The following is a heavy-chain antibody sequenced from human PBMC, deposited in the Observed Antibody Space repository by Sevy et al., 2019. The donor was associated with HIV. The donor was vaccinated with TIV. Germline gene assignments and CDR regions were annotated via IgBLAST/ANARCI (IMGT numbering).Heavy chain of an antibody. J-gene: IGHJ4*02. Sequence: GGSLRLSCAASGLIFSDYYMGWVRQAPGKGLEWVADISSGNTYPNYADSGKGRFTISRDNAKKSLYLQMNTLRAEDTAVYYCARLRVIASAPYYFDYWGQGALVTVPS. V-gene: IGHV3-11*06. CDR1: GLIFSDYY. CDR2: ISSGNTYP. CDR3: ARLRVIASAPYYFDY. D-gene: IGHD2-21*01.